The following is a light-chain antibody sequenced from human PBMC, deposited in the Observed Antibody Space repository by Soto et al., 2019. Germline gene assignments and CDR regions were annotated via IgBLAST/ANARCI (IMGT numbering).Light chain of an antibody. V-gene: IGKV3-20*01. CDR2: GAS. Sequence: EIVMTQSSATLSVSPGERVILSCRASQSINSDLAWYQQKPGQAPRFLIYGASSRAPGVPDRFSGSGSGTDFTLTVSSLEPEDFSVYCCQQYGSSPWTFGQGTKVDIK. CDR3: QQYGSSPWT. CDR1: QSINSD. J-gene: IGKJ1*01.